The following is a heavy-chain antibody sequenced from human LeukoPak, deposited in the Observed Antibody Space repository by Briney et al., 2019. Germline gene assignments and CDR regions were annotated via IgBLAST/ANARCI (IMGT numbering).Heavy chain of an antibody. D-gene: IGHD3/OR15-3a*01. CDR1: GFIFSDYS. V-gene: IGHV3-48*02. J-gene: IGHJ4*02. CDR3: ARAFGLTDY. Sequence: GGSLRLSCVVSGFIFSDYSMNWVRQAAGKGPEWVSYISSSSSTIYYADSVKGRFTISRDNAKNSLYLQMNSLRDEDTAVYYCARAFGLTDYWGQGTLVTVSS. CDR2: ISSSSSTI.